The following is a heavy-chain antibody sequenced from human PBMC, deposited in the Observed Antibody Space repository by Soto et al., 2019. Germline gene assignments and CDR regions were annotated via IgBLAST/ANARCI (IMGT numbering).Heavy chain of an antibody. D-gene: IGHD3-10*01. Sequence: QVQLVQSGAEMKKPGSSVKVSCQSSGGTFNTYAMNWVRQAPGQGPEWMGDISPMFGAANYAPKFQGRVTITAAESTGTSYMQLSSLTSEDKALYFCAREVQVHTPAFVYWGQGTLVTVSS. V-gene: IGHV1-69*19. CDR2: ISPMFGAA. J-gene: IGHJ4*02. CDR1: GGTFNTYA. CDR3: AREVQVHTPAFVY.